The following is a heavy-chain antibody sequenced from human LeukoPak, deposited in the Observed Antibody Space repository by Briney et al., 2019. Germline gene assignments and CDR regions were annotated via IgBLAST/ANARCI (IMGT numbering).Heavy chain of an antibody. CDR2: ISSSSSYI. CDR3: ARDATYYYDSSGED. CDR1: GSTFSSYS. J-gene: IGHJ4*02. D-gene: IGHD3-22*01. V-gene: IGHV3-21*01. Sequence: PGGSLRLSCAASGSTFSSYSMNWVRQAPGKGLEWVSSISSSSSYIYYADSVKGRFTISRDNAKNSLYLQMNSLRAEDTAVYYCARDATYYYDSSGEDWGQGTLVTVSS.